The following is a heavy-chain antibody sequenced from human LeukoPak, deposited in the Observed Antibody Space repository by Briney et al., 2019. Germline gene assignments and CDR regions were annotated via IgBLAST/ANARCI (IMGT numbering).Heavy chain of an antibody. Sequence: PSQTLSLTCTVSGGSISSGGYYWSWIRPHPGKGLEWIGYIHYSGDTYYSPSLKSRLTISVDTSKNQFFLRLRSVTAADTAVYYCARVVAYDSTGYYLYYFDYWGQGTLVTV. D-gene: IGHD3-22*01. CDR2: IHYSGDT. CDR3: ARVVAYDSTGYYLYYFDY. CDR1: GGSISSGGYY. J-gene: IGHJ4*02. V-gene: IGHV4-31*03.